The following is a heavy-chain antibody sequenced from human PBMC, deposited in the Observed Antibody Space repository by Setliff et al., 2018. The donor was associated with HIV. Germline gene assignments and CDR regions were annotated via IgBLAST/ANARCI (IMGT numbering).Heavy chain of an antibody. CDR3: AHRLHIWDFFDY. CDR2: TFSNDEK. J-gene: IGHJ4*02. V-gene: IGHV2-26*01. Sequence: SGPTLVNPTETLTLTCTVSGFSLSNTRMGVSWIRQPPGKALEWLAHTFSNDEKSYSISLKSRLTISKDTSKSQVVLTMTNMDPVDTATYFCAHRLHIWDFFDYWGPGTVVTVSS. D-gene: IGHD3-16*01. CDR1: GFSLSNTRMG.